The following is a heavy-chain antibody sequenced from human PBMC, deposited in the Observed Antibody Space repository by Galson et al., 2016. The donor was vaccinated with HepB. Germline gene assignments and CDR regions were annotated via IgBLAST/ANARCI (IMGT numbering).Heavy chain of an antibody. CDR3: TTSVGANEVDY. Sequence: SLRLSCAGSGFTFSHAWLNWVRQAPGKGLEWVGRIKSKGDGETTDYAAPVKGRFTVSSDDSKHTLYLQMNSLKTEDTAVYHCTTSVGANEVDYWGRGTQVTVSS. CDR1: GFTFSHAW. J-gene: IGHJ4*02. CDR2: IKSKGDGETT. V-gene: IGHV3-15*07. D-gene: IGHD1-26*01.